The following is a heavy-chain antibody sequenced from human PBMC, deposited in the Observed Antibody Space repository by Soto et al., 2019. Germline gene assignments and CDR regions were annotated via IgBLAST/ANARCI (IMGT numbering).Heavy chain of an antibody. CDR3: ARDRALGYYDSSGYYLDAFDI. D-gene: IGHD3-22*01. CDR1: GYTFTSYG. J-gene: IGHJ3*02. Sequence: ASVKVSCKASGYTFTSYGISWVRQAPGQGLEWMGWISAYNGNTNYAQKLQGRVTMTTDTSTSTAYMELRSLRSEDTAVYYCARDRALGYYDSSGYYLDAFDIWGQGTMVTVSS. CDR2: ISAYNGNT. V-gene: IGHV1-18*01.